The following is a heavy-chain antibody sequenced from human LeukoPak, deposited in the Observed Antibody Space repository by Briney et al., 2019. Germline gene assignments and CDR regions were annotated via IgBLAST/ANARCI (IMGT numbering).Heavy chain of an antibody. CDR2: IYYSGST. Sequence: SETLSLTCTVSGGSISSGDYYWSWIRQPPGKGLEWIGYIYYSGSTYYNPSLKSRVTISVDTSKNQFSLKLSSVTAADTAVYYCARDNCSGGSCYLDYWGQGTLVTVPS. CDR3: ARDNCSGGSCYLDY. D-gene: IGHD2-15*01. J-gene: IGHJ4*02. CDR1: GGSISSGDYY. V-gene: IGHV4-30-4*01.